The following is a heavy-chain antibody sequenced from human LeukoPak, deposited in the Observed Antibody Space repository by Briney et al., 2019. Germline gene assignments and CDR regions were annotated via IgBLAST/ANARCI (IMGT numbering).Heavy chain of an antibody. V-gene: IGHV3-23*01. D-gene: IGHD5/OR15-5a*01. Sequence: PGGSLRLSCAASGFIFGTYTMNWVRQAPGKGLEWVSSISSSGGSTYYADSVKGRFTISRDNSKNTLYLQVDSLRAEDTAVYYCAKAAVYHDSCPDSWGQGTLVTVSS. CDR1: GFIFGTYT. CDR2: ISSSGGST. CDR3: AKAAVYHDSCPDS. J-gene: IGHJ4*02.